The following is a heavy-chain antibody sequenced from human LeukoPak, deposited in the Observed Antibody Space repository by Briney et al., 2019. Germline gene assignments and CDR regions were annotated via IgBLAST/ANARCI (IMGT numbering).Heavy chain of an antibody. Sequence: SETLSLTCAVYGGSFSGYYWSWIRQPPGNGLEWIGEINHSGSTNYNPTLKSRVTISVDTSKNQFSLKLSSVTAADTAVYYCARGQGYGDDYWGQGTLVTVSS. J-gene: IGHJ4*02. CDR2: INHSGST. CDR3: ARGQGYGDDY. V-gene: IGHV4-34*01. CDR1: GGSFSGYY. D-gene: IGHD4-17*01.